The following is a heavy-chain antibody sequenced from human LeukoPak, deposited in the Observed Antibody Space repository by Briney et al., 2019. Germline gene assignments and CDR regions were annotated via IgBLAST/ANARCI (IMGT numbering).Heavy chain of an antibody. Sequence: ASVKVSFKASGYTFTSYDINWVRQATGQGLEWMGWISAYNGNTNYAQKLQGRVTMTTDTSTSTAYMELRSLRSDDTAVYYCARDMGATGFDYWGQGTLVTVSS. CDR1: GYTFTSYD. J-gene: IGHJ4*02. CDR3: ARDMGATGFDY. D-gene: IGHD1-26*01. CDR2: ISAYNGNT. V-gene: IGHV1-18*01.